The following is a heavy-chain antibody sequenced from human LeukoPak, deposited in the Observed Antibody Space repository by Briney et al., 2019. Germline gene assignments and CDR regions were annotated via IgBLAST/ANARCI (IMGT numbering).Heavy chain of an antibody. CDR3: ARESPKTVYYYDSSGSYMGAFDI. D-gene: IGHD3-22*01. V-gene: IGHV3-30*03. J-gene: IGHJ3*02. CDR1: GFTFSSYG. Sequence: GGSLRLSCAASGFTFSSYGMHWVRQAPGKGLEWVAVISYDGSNKYYADSVKGRFTISRDNSKNTLYLQMNSLRAEDTAVYYCARESPKTVYYYDSSGSYMGAFDIWGQGTMVTVSS. CDR2: ISYDGSNK.